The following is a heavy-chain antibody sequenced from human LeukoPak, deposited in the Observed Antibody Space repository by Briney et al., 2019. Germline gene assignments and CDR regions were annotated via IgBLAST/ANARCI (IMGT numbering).Heavy chain of an antibody. J-gene: IGHJ6*03. D-gene: IGHD3-10*01. V-gene: IGHV1-2*02. CDR1: GYTLTELS. CDR2: INPNSGGT. Sequence: ASVKVSCKVSGYTLTELSMHWVRQAPGQGLEWMGWINPNSGGTNYAQKFQGRVTMTRDTSISTAYMELSRLRSDDTAVYYCAVSYGSGSYYNVPHYYYYYYMDVWGKGTTVTISS. CDR3: AVSYGSGSYYNVPHYYYYYYMDV.